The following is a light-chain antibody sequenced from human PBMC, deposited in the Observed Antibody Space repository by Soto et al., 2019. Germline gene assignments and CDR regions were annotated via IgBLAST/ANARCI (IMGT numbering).Light chain of an antibody. Sequence: QSALTQPASVSGSPGQSVTISCTGTRSDIGDYNYVSWYQQHPGKVPKLLIYEVNKRPSGVSNRFSGSKSANSASLTISGLQAEDEADYYCSSLTNSNTLLFGGGTKVTV. CDR3: SSLTNSNTLL. CDR2: EVN. J-gene: IGLJ3*02. V-gene: IGLV2-14*01. CDR1: RSDIGDYNY.